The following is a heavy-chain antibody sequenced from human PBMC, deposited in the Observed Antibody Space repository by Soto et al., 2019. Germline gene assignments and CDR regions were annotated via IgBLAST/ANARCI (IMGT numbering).Heavy chain of an antibody. D-gene: IGHD6-6*01. CDR1: GFTFTSSA. V-gene: IGHV1-58*01. J-gene: IGHJ5*02. Sequence: SVTVSCKASGFTFTSSAVQWVRQARGQRLEWIGWIVVGSGSTNFAQKFHERVTITRDMSTNTVYMELSSLTSEDTAVYYCADFVSTAADLWSQGTRVTVSS. CDR3: ADFVSTAADL. CDR2: IVVGSGST.